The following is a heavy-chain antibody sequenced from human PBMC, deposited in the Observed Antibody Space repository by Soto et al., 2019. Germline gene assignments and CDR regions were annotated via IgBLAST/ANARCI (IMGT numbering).Heavy chain of an antibody. D-gene: IGHD1-26*01. Sequence: QVQLVQSGAEVKKPGSSVKVSCKASGGTFSSYAISWVRQAPGQGLEWMGGIIPIFGTANYAQKFQGRVTLTAHEYTNTAYMELRSLRSEDTAVYYCARDPRGKSFDYWGQGTLVTVSS. J-gene: IGHJ4*02. CDR1: GGTFSSYA. CDR2: IIPIFGTA. CDR3: ARDPRGKSFDY. V-gene: IGHV1-69*12.